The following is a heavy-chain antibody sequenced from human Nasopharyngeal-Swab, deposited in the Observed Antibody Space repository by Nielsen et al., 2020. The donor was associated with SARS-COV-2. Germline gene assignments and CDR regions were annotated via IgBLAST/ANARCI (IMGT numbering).Heavy chain of an antibody. J-gene: IGHJ4*02. CDR2: IWYDGSNK. V-gene: IGHV3-33*01. D-gene: IGHD3-16*01. Sequence: GESLKISCAASGFTFSSYGMHWVRQAPGKGLEWVAVIWYDGSNKYYADSVKGRFTISRDNSKNTLYLQMNSLRAEGTAVYYCARDSNYDYVWGSYGTTLDYWGQGTLVTVSS. CDR1: GFTFSSYG. CDR3: ARDSNYDYVWGSYGTTLDY.